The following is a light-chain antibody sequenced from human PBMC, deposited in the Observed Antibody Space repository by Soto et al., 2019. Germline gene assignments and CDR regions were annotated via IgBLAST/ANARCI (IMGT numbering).Light chain of an antibody. CDR2: DAS. J-gene: IGKJ4*01. Sequence: EIVMTQSPATLSVSPWERATLSCRASQGVSSNLAWYQQKPGQAPRLLIYDASTRATGIPARFSGSGSGTEFTLTISSLQSKDFAVYYCQQYNNWHPLTFGGGTKVDIK. CDR1: QGVSSN. V-gene: IGKV3D-15*01. CDR3: QQYNNWHPLT.